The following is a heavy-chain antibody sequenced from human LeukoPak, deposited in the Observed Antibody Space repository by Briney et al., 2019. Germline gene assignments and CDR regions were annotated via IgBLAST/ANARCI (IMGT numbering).Heavy chain of an antibody. Sequence: SETLSLTCTVSGGSISSYYWSWIRQPPGKGLEWIGYIYYSGSTNYNPSLKSRVTISVDTSKNQFSLKLSSVTAADTAVYYCARAGRGSYGYNYWGQGTLVTVSS. CDR2: IYYSGST. J-gene: IGHJ4*02. CDR1: GGSISSYY. CDR3: ARAGRGSYGYNY. D-gene: IGHD5-18*01. V-gene: IGHV4-59*01.